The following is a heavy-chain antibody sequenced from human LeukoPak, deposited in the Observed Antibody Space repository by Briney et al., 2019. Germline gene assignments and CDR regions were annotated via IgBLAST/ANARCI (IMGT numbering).Heavy chain of an antibody. V-gene: IGHV1-2*04. D-gene: IGHD1-1*01. Sequence: ASVKVSCKASGYTFTGYYLHWVRQAPGQGLEWMGWINPKSGGTNYAQMFQGWVTMTRDTSISTAYMDLTRLKSDDTAVYYCARDPGTTGTIDYWGQGTLVTVSS. CDR1: GYTFTGYY. J-gene: IGHJ4*02. CDR3: ARDPGTTGTIDY. CDR2: INPKSGGT.